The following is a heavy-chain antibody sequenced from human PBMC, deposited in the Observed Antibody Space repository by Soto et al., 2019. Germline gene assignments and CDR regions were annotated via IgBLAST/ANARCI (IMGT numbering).Heavy chain of an antibody. CDR3: ARRIPFGYGMDV. J-gene: IGHJ6*02. CDR2: ITSNGGNT. D-gene: IGHD2-21*01. Sequence: TGGSLRLSCAASGITFSSYAMHWVRQAPGKGLEYVSAITSNGGNTDYASSVKGRFTISRDNSKNTLYLQMGSLRAEDMAVYYCARRIPFGYGMDVWGQGTTVTVSS. V-gene: IGHV3-64*01. CDR1: GITFSSYA.